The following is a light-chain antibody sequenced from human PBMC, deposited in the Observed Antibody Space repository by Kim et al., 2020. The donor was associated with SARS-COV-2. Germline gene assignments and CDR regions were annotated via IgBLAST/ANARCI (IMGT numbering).Light chain of an antibody. CDR3: QQYNNWPYS. CDR2: GAS. Sequence: SVSPGERATLSCRASQSVSSNLAWYQQKPGQAPRLLFYGASTRATGIPARFSGSGSGTEFTLTISSLQSEDFAVYYCQQYNNWPYSFGQGTKLEI. J-gene: IGKJ2*03. V-gene: IGKV3D-15*01. CDR1: QSVSSN.